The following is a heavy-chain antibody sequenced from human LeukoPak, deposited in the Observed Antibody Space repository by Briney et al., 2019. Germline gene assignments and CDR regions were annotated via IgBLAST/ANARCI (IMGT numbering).Heavy chain of an antibody. CDR2: IKNKVDGGTT. V-gene: IGHV3-15*01. J-gene: IGHJ4*02. Sequence: GGSLRLSCADSGFTFSDAWMSWVRQAPGQGLEWVGRIKNKVDGGTTDYAAPAKGRFTISRDDAKNMAYLQMSSLKIEDTGVYYCTTRGGLGYWGQGTLVTVSS. D-gene: IGHD3-10*01. CDR3: TTRGGLGY. CDR1: GFTFSDAW.